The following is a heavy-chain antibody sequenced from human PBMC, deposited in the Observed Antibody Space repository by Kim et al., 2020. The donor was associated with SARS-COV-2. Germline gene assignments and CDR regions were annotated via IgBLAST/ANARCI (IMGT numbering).Heavy chain of an antibody. CDR3: TKEIVTGSGAAFDI. J-gene: IGHJ3*02. D-gene: IGHD3-22*01. CDR1: GFTFSDYY. V-gene: IGHV3-11*01. CDR2: IGPSGNIV. Sequence: GGSLRLSCAASGFTFSDYYMSWIRQAPGKGLEWVSHIGPSGNIVYNTDSVKGRFTISRDNAENSLYLQMNSLRAEDTAVYYCTKEIVTGSGAAFDIWGQGAMVTVSS.